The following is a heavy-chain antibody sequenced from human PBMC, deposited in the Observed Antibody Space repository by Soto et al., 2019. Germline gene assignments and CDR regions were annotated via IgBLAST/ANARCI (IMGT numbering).Heavy chain of an antibody. CDR2: ISSGGDII. CDR3: ARDLGYYDSSGYFDY. Sequence: GGSLRLSCAAAGFTFTDYYMSWIRRAPGKGLEWVSYISSGGDIIHYADSVKGRFTISRDNAKNSLYLQMNSLRAEDTAVYYCARDLGYYDSSGYFDYWGQGTLVTVSS. V-gene: IGHV3-11*01. D-gene: IGHD3-22*01. CDR1: GFTFTDYY. J-gene: IGHJ4*02.